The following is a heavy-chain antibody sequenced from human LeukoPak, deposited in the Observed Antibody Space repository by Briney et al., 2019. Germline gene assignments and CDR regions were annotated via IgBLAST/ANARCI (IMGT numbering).Heavy chain of an antibody. V-gene: IGHV1-18*01. Sequence: GASVKVSCKAPGYTFNTYDISWVRQAPGQGLEWMGWISTHDGRTNYPQKLQGRVTMTTDTSTSTAYMELRSLRSDDSAVYYCARGGYSSGYDYWGQGTLVTVSS. J-gene: IGHJ4*02. CDR3: ARGGYSSGYDY. CDR2: ISTHDGRT. D-gene: IGHD6-19*01. CDR1: GYTFNTYD.